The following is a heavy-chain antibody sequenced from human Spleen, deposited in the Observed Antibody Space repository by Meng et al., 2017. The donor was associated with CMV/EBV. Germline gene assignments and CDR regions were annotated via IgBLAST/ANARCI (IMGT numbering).Heavy chain of an antibody. Sequence: GSINSGGYYWSWIRQRPGKGLEWIGYIYYSGSTYYNPSLKSRVTISVDTSKNQFSLKLSSVTAADTAVYYCARGLFEYSSSSHHFDYWGQGTLVTVSS. D-gene: IGHD6-6*01. V-gene: IGHV4-31*02. CDR1: GSINSGGYY. CDR2: IYYSGST. CDR3: ARGLFEYSSSSHHFDY. J-gene: IGHJ4*02.